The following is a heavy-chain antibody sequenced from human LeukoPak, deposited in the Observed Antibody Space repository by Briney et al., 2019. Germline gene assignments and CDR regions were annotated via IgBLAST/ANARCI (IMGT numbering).Heavy chain of an antibody. Sequence: GASVKVSCKASGYTFTSYDINWVRQATGQGLEWMGWMNPNSGNTGYAQKFHGRVTMTRNTSISTAYMELSSLRSEDTAVYYCASVWNSSSWYRWTNYYYYGMDVWGQGTTVTVSS. D-gene: IGHD6-13*01. V-gene: IGHV1-8*01. CDR3: ASVWNSSSWYRWTNYYYYGMDV. J-gene: IGHJ6*02. CDR1: GYTFTSYD. CDR2: MNPNSGNT.